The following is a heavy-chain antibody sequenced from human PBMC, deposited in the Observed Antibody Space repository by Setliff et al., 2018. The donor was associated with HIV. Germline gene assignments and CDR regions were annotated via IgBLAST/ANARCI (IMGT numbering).Heavy chain of an antibody. CDR2: INHSGSI. CDR1: GGSFSGYY. Sequence: SETLSLTCAVYGGSFSGYYWSWIRQPPGKGLEWIGEINHSGSINYNPSLKSRVTISVDTSKDHFFLELTSVTAADTAVYYCARRDYDYVWGSDRYPFDYWGQGTLVTVSS. D-gene: IGHD3-16*02. CDR3: ARRDYDYVWGSDRYPFDY. J-gene: IGHJ4*02. V-gene: IGHV4-34*01.